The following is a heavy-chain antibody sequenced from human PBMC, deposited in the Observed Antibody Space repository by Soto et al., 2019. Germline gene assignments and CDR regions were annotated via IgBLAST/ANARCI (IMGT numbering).Heavy chain of an antibody. D-gene: IGHD2-15*01. CDR2: IIPIFGTA. CDR1: GGTFSSYA. Sequence: SVKVSCKASGGTFSSYAISWVRQAPGQGLEWMGGIIPIFGTANYAQKFQGRVTITADESTSTAYMELSSLRSEDTAVYYCAGEYCSGGTCYITAGWFDPWGQGTLVTVSS. V-gene: IGHV1-69*13. J-gene: IGHJ5*02. CDR3: AGEYCSGGTCYITAGWFDP.